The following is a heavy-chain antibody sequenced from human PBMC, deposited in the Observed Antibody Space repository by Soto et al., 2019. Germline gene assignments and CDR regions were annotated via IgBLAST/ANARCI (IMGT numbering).Heavy chain of an antibody. CDR2: INSDGSST. Sequence: EVQLVESGGGLVQPGGSLRLSCAASGFTFSSYWMHWVRQAPGKGLVWVSRINSDGSSTSYAASVKGRLTISRDNAKNTLYLQMTSLRAEDTAVYYCAVAVAGPTAIGYWGQGTLVTVSS. D-gene: IGHD6-19*01. V-gene: IGHV3-74*01. CDR3: AVAVAGPTAIGY. CDR1: GFTFSSYW. J-gene: IGHJ4*02.